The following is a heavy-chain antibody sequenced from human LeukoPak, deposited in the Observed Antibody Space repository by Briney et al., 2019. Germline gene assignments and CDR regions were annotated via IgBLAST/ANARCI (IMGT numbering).Heavy chain of an antibody. J-gene: IGHJ4*02. V-gene: IGHV3-48*03. CDR3: ASILDYGDYRDC. D-gene: IGHD4-17*01. CDR2: ISSSGSTI. Sequence: PGGSLRLSCAASGFTFSSYEMNWVRQAPGKGLEWVSYISSSGSTIYYADSVKGRFTISRDNAKNSLSLQMNSLRAEDTAVYYCASILDYGDYRDCGGQGTLVTVSS. CDR1: GFTFSSYE.